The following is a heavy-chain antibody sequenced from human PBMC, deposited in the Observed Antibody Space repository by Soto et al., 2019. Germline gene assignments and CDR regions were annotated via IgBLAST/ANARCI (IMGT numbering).Heavy chain of an antibody. CDR3: AKDTGSSCHFCVGMDV. Sequence: EVQLVESGGVVVQPGGSMRLSCAASGFTFDDYTMHWVRQAPGKGLEWVSLISWDGGSTYYADSVKGRFTISRDNSKNSLYLQMNSLRTEDTALHYCAKDTGSSCHFCVGMDVWGQGTTVTVSS. CDR1: GFTFDDYT. V-gene: IGHV3-43*01. D-gene: IGHD6-13*01. CDR2: ISWDGGST. J-gene: IGHJ6*02.